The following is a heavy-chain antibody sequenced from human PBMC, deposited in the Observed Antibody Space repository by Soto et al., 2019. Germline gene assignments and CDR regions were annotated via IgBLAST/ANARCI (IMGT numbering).Heavy chain of an antibody. Sequence: SETLSLTCTVSGGSISSGGYYWSWIRQHPGKGLEWIGYIYYSGSTYYNPSLKSRVTISVDTSRNQFSLKLSSVTAADMAVYYCARDDSIEPRYYYYGMDVWGQGTTVTVSS. V-gene: IGHV4-31*03. CDR1: GGSISSGGYY. CDR2: IYYSGST. D-gene: IGHD3-22*01. CDR3: ARDDSIEPRYYYYGMDV. J-gene: IGHJ6*02.